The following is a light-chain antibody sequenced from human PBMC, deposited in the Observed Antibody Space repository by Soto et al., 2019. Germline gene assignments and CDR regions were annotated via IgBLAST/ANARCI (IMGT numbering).Light chain of an antibody. CDR2: DAS. CDR3: QQYNSYSYT. Sequence: DIQMTQSPSTLSASVGDRVAITCRASQSISQWVAWYQQKPGRAPELLIYDASKLKSGVPSRFSGSGSGTEFSLTITSLQPDDSAMYYCQQYNSYSYTFGQGTRLEIK. CDR1: QSISQW. V-gene: IGKV1-5*01. J-gene: IGKJ5*01.